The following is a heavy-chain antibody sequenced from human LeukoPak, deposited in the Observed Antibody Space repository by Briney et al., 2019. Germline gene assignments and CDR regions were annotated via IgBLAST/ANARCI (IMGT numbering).Heavy chain of an antibody. CDR1: GFTFSSYA. Sequence: GGSLRLSCAASGFTFSSYAMSWVRQAPGKGLEWVSAISGSGGSTYYADSVKGRFTISRDNSKNTLYLQMNSLRAEDTALYYCAKDIDSSGYTLTLDYWGQGTLVTVSS. D-gene: IGHD3-22*01. CDR2: ISGSGGST. V-gene: IGHV3-23*01. J-gene: IGHJ4*02. CDR3: AKDIDSSGYTLTLDY.